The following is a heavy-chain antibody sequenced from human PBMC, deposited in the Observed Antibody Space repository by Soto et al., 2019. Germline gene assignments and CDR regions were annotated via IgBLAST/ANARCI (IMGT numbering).Heavy chain of an antibody. V-gene: IGHV3-49*03. J-gene: IGHJ4*02. D-gene: IGHD4-17*01. CDR2: IRSKAYGGTT. CDR3: TRARVTIALFDY. Sequence: GGSLRLSCTASGFTFGDYAMSWFRQAPGKGLEWVGFIRSKAYGGTTEYAASVKGRFTISREDSKSIAYLQMNSLKTEDTAVYYCTRARVTIALFDYWGQGTLVTVSS. CDR1: GFTFGDYA.